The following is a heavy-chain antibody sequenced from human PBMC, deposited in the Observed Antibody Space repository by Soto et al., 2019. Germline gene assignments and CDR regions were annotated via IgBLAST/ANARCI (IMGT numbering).Heavy chain of an antibody. CDR3: AKGSRFSRGSYYGDY. D-gene: IGHD1-26*01. J-gene: IGHJ4*02. V-gene: IGHV3-30*18. Sequence: PXESLRLSCAASGFTFSSYGMHWVRQAPGKGLEWVAVISYDGSNKYYADSVKGRFTISRDNSKNTLYLQMNSLRAEDTAVYYCAKGSRFSRGSYYGDYWGQGTLVTVSS. CDR1: GFTFSSYG. CDR2: ISYDGSNK.